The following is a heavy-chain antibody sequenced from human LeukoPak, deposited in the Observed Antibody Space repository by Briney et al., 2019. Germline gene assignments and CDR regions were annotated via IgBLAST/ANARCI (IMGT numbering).Heavy chain of an antibody. Sequence: SETLSLTCTVSGGSISSYYWSWIRQAPGKGLEWIGYIYYSGSTKYNPSLKSRVTISVDTSKNQFSLRLTSVTAADTAVYYCASSARYSGAPNAYYSDYWGQEPLVTVSS. CDR3: ASSARYSGAPNAYYSDY. CDR1: GGSISSYY. D-gene: IGHD1-26*01. J-gene: IGHJ4*02. V-gene: IGHV4-59*01. CDR2: IYYSGST.